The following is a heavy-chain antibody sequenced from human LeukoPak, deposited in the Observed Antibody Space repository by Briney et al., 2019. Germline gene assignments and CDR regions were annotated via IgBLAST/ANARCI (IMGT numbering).Heavy chain of an antibody. D-gene: IGHD6-19*01. CDR3: ARDPSSGWSDY. J-gene: IGHJ4*02. V-gene: IGHV3-11*04. CDR1: GFTFSDYY. Sequence: GSLRLSCSASGFTFSDYYMSWIRQAPGKGLEWVSYISSSGSTIYYADSVKGRFTISRDNAKNSLYLQMNSLRAEDTAVYYCARDPSSGWSDYWGQGTLVTVSS. CDR2: ISSSGSTI.